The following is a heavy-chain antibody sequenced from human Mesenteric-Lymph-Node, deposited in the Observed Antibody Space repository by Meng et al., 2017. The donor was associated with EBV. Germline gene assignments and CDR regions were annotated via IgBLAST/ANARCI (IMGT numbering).Heavy chain of an antibody. J-gene: IGHJ4*02. CDR2: MYSSGST. Sequence: QVQLKRSGLGLVKPSQTRSLTCAVSGGSISSGGYYWTWIRQPPGKGLEWIGYMYSSGSTYYNPSLESRFAMSLDTYKNQFSLRLTSVTAADTALYYCARGAYEGSGSKFADWGQGTLVTVSS. D-gene: IGHD3-10*01. CDR1: GGSISSGGYY. CDR3: ARGAYEGSGSKFAD. V-gene: IGHV4-30-4*01.